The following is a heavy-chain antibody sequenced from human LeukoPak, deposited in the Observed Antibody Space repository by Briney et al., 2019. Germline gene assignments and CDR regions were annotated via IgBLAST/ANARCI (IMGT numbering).Heavy chain of an antibody. Sequence: ASVKVSCKASGYTFTSYDINWVRQATGQGLEWMGWMNPNSGNTGYAQKFQGKVTMTRNTSISTAYMELSSLRSEDTAVYYCAIRYGSGEKYYYYYYMDVWGKGTTVTVSS. CDR3: AIRYGSGEKYYYYYYMDV. CDR2: MNPNSGNT. J-gene: IGHJ6*03. CDR1: GYTFTSYD. V-gene: IGHV1-8*01. D-gene: IGHD3-10*01.